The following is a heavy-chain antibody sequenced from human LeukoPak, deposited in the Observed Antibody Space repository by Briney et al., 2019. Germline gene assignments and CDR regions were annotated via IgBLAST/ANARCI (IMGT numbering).Heavy chain of an antibody. V-gene: IGHV3-23*01. CDR1: GFTFSNSA. D-gene: IGHD6-19*01. CDR3: AKGIYSSGWSYFDY. J-gene: IGHJ4*01. CDR2: LSGSGITT. Sequence: PGGSLRLSCAASGFTFSNSAMSWVRQAPGKGLGWFSTLSGSGITTYYADSVKGRFTISRDNSKNTLYLQMNSLRAEDTAVYYCAKGIYSSGWSYFDYWGHGTLVTVSS.